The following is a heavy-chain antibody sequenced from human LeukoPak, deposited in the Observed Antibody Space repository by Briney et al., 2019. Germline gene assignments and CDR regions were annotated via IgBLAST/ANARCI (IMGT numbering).Heavy chain of an antibody. CDR1: GYTFTSYG. CDR3: ARTREYSSSSVMVYFDY. J-gene: IGHJ4*02. D-gene: IGHD6-6*01. V-gene: IGHV1-18*01. Sequence: ASVKVSCKASGYTFTSYGISWVRQAPGQGLEWMGWISAYNGNTNYAQKLQGRVTMTTDTSTSTAYMGLRSLRSDDTAVYYCARTREYSSSSVMVYFDYWGQGTLVTVSS. CDR2: ISAYNGNT.